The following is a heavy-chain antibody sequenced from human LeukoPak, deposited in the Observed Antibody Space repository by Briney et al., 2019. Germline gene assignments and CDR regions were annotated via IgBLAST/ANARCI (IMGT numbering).Heavy chain of an antibody. CDR2: INHSGST. J-gene: IGHJ3*02. V-gene: IGHV4-34*01. CDR1: GGSFSGYY. CDR3: ARRIDAFDI. Sequence: SETLSLTCAVYGGSFSGYYWSWIRRPPGKGLEWIGEINHSGSTNYNPSLKSRVTISVDTSKNQFSLKLSSVTAADTAVYYCARRIDAFDIWGQGTMVTVSS.